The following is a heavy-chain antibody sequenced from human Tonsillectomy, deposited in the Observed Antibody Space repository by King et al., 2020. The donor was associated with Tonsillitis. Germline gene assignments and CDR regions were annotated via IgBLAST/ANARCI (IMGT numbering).Heavy chain of an antibody. J-gene: IGHJ4*01. Sequence: VQLVESGAEVKKPGESLKISCKTSGYSFTTYWIGWVHQMPGKGLEWMGIIYPGDSDTKYSPSFQGQVTISADRSTTTAYLQWSSLKASDTAIYYCARLLSSGYNFRYFDYWGHGSLVTVSS. V-gene: IGHV5-51*07. CDR1: GYSFTTYW. CDR3: ARLLSSGYNFRYFDY. CDR2: IYPGDSDT. D-gene: IGHD6-19*01.